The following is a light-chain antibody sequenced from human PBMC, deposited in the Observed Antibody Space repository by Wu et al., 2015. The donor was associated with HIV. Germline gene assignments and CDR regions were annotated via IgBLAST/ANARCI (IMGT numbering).Light chain of an antibody. CDR1: HSVDRS. CDR2: GSS. J-gene: IGKJ5*01. Sequence: VLTQSPVILSLSPGERATLSCRASHSVDRSLAWYQQKPGQAPSLLIYGSSSRATGISYRFSGSGSGTDFTLTISRLEPEDSAVYYCQQYGGSPSITFGQGTRLEIK. CDR3: QQYGGSPSIT. V-gene: IGKV3-20*01.